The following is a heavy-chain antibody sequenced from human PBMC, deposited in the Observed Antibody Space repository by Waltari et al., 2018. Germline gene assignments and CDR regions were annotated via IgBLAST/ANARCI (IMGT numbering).Heavy chain of an antibody. CDR1: GFTFSGSA. Sequence: EVQLVESGGGLVQPGGSLKLSCAASGFTFSGSAMHWVRRASGKGLEWVGRIGSKANSYATAYAASVKGRFTISRDDSKNTAYLQMNSLKTEDTAVYYCTRLSGDSNDYWGQGTLVTVSS. CDR2: IGSKANSYAT. J-gene: IGHJ4*02. D-gene: IGHD3-22*01. V-gene: IGHV3-73*02. CDR3: TRLSGDSNDY.